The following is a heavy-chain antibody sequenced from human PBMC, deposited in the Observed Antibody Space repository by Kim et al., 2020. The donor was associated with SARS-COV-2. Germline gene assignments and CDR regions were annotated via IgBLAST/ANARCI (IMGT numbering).Heavy chain of an antibody. J-gene: IGHJ4*02. Sequence: GGSLRLSCAVSGFSLSNNWMSWVRQAPGKGLEWVAKKKGDGSEKHYVDSVKGRFTMSRDNAKNSLYLQMSSLRTEDTAIYYCAALDTVQVPGGIWGQGTLVTVSS. V-gene: IGHV3-7*01. CDR3: AALDTVQVPGGI. CDR1: GFSLSNNW. CDR2: KKGDGSEK. D-gene: IGHD3-10*01.